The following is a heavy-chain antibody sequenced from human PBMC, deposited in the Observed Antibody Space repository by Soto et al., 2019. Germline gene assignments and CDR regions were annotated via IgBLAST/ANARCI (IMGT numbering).Heavy chain of an antibody. D-gene: IGHD3-10*01. CDR2: ISGSGGST. Sequence: GGSLRLSCAASGFTFRSYSMNWVRQAPGKGLEWVSSISGSGGSTYYADSVKGRFTISRDNSKNTLYLQMNSLRAEDTAVYYCAKSRTVWFGEFRLDYWGQGTLVTVSS. CDR3: AKSRTVWFGEFRLDY. V-gene: IGHV3-23*01. CDR1: GFTFRSYS. J-gene: IGHJ4*02.